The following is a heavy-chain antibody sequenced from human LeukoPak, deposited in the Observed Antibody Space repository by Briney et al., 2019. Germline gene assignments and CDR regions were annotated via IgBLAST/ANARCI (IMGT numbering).Heavy chain of an antibody. J-gene: IGHJ5*02. CDR3: AKDRRIAVAGNWFDP. CDR2: ISYDGSNK. Sequence: PGGSLRLSCAASGFTFSSYGMSWVRQAPGKGLEWVAVISYDGSNKYYADSVKGRFTISRDNSKNTLYLQMNSLRAEDTAVYYCAKDRRIAVAGNWFDPWGQGTLVTVSS. V-gene: IGHV3-30*18. D-gene: IGHD6-19*01. CDR1: GFTFSSYG.